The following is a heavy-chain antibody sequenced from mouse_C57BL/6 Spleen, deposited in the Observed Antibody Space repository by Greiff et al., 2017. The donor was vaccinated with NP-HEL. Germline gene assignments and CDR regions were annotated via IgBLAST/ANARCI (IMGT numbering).Heavy chain of an antibody. V-gene: IGHV2-3*01. Sequence: VKLMESGPGLVAPSQSLSITCTVSGFSLTSYCVSWVRLPPGKGLEWLGVIWGDGSTNYHSALISRLSISKDNSKSQVFLKLNRLQTDDPATYYCAKDGGRGDSSPFAYWGQGTLVTVSA. D-gene: IGHD6-1*01. CDR2: IWGDGST. CDR1: GFSLTSYC. CDR3: AKDGGRGDSSPFAY. J-gene: IGHJ3*01.